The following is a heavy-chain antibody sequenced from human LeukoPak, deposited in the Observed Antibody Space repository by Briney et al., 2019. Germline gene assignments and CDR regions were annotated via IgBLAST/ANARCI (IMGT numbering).Heavy chain of an antibody. J-gene: IGHJ4*02. CDR1: GDSISSGHYY. CDR2: IYYSGST. D-gene: IGHD3-22*01. CDR3: ARTTRDSSGYYYPTD. V-gene: IGHV4-30-4*01. Sequence: ASQTLSLTCTVSGDSISSGHYYWTWIRQPPGKGLEWIGYIYYSGSTYYNSSLRSRITISVDTSKYQFSLNLSSVTAADTAVYYCARTTRDSSGYYYPTDWGQGTLVTVSS.